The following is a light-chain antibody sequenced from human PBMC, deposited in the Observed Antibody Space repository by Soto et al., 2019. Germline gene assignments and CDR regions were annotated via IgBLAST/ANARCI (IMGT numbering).Light chain of an antibody. J-gene: IGLJ3*02. Sequence: QAVVTQEPSLTVSPGGTVTLTCALTTGAVTSDYYPNWFQRKPGQALRTLIYRTSNKHSWTPTRFSGSLLGGKAALTLSGVQPEDEADYYCVLLYGGAWVFGGGTKLTVL. V-gene: IGLV7-43*01. CDR2: RTS. CDR1: TGAVTSDYY. CDR3: VLLYGGAWV.